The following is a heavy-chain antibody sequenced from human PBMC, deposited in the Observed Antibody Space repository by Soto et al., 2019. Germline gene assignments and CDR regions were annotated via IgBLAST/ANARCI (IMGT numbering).Heavy chain of an antibody. V-gene: IGHV3-33*01. J-gene: IGHJ2*01. CDR2: IWGDGTKK. Sequence: VQLVESGGGVVQPGRSLRLSCAASGFVYSTYAMHWVRLSPGKGLEWVALIWGDGTKKYYMDSVKGRFIISRDNSLKTLHLQIVSLRAEDTAVYFCVRGIPSQYTSNWLYWYFDLWGRGTQVTVSA. CDR3: VRGIPSQYTSNWLYWYFDL. D-gene: IGHD6-13*01. CDR1: GFVYSTYA.